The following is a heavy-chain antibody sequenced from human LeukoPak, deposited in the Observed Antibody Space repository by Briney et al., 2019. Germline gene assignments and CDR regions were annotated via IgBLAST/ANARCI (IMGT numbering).Heavy chain of an antibody. CDR3: ARARIAVSYFDY. D-gene: IGHD6-6*01. J-gene: IGHJ4*02. CDR1: GDSISTYY. V-gene: IGHV4-59*01. Sequence: KPSETLSLTCTVSGDSISTYYWSWIRQPPGKGLEWIGYVYYTGSTNHNPSLRSRVTISVDTSNNQFSLKMSSVTAADTAVYYCARARIAVSYFDYWGQGALVIVSS. CDR2: VYYTGST.